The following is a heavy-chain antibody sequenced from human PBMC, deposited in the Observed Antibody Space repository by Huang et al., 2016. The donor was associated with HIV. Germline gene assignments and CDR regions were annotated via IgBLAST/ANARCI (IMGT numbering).Heavy chain of an antibody. V-gene: IGHV3-74*01. CDR2: NNSDGSST. CDR3: ARDPRIQSWLNFFDY. D-gene: IGHD3-22*01. J-gene: IGHJ4*02. CDR1: GFSISSYW. Sequence: EVQLVESGGGLVQPGGSLRLSCAASGFSISSYWMHWVRQAPGKGRVWVSRNNSDGSSTSYADSVKGRFTISRDNAKNTLYLQMNSVRAEDTAVYYCARDPRIQSWLNFFDYWGQGTLVSVSS.